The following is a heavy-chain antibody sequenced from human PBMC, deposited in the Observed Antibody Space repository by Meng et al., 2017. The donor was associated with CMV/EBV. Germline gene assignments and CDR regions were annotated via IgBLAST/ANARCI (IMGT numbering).Heavy chain of an antibody. D-gene: IGHD6-13*01. Sequence: GESLKISCAASGFTFSSYSMNWVRQAPGKGLEWVSSISSSSSYIYYADSVKGRFTISRDNAKNSLYLQMNSLRAEDTAVYYCARTKQLVRFDYWGRGTLVTVSS. CDR3: ARTKQLVRFDY. CDR2: ISSSSSYI. CDR1: GFTFSSYS. V-gene: IGHV3-21*01. J-gene: IGHJ4*02.